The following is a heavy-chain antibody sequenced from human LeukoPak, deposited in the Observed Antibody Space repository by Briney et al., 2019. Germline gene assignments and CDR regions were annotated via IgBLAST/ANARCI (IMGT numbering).Heavy chain of an antibody. CDR2: IKSKTDGGTT. Sequence: GGSLRLSCAASGFTFSNAWMSWVRQAPGKGLEWVGRIKSKTDGGTTDYAAPVKGRFTISRDDSKNTLYLQMNSLKTEDTAVYYCTRPHYDSSGYPFDYWGQGTLVTVSS. V-gene: IGHV3-15*01. D-gene: IGHD3-22*01. J-gene: IGHJ4*02. CDR3: TRPHYDSSGYPFDY. CDR1: GFTFSNAW.